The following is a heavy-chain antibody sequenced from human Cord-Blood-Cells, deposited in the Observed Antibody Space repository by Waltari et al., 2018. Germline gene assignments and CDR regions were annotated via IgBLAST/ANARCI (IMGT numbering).Heavy chain of an antibody. CDR2: INHSGST. Sequence: QVQLQQWGAGLLKPSETLSLTCAVYGGSFSGYYWSWIRQPPGKGLVWIGEINHSGSTNYNPSLKSRVTISVDTSKNQFSLKLSSVTAADTAVYYCARVGGYSYGYLYVDYWGQGTLVTVSS. J-gene: IGHJ4*02. CDR1: GGSFSGYY. D-gene: IGHD5-18*01. CDR3: ARVGGYSYGYLYVDY. V-gene: IGHV4-34*01.